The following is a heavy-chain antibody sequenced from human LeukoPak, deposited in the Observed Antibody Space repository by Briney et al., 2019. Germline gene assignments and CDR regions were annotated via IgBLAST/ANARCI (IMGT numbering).Heavy chain of an antibody. CDR3: VRDQDWAFDY. J-gene: IGHJ4*02. V-gene: IGHV3-48*01. Sequence: HPGGSLRLSCAASGFTFNTYTMNWVRQAPGKGLEWLSFINTKSRSMYYADSVKGRFTISRDNAKNSLYLQMNSLRAEDTALYYCVRDQDWAFDYWGQGTLVTVSS. CDR1: GFTFNTYT. D-gene: IGHD3/OR15-3a*01. CDR2: INTKSRSM.